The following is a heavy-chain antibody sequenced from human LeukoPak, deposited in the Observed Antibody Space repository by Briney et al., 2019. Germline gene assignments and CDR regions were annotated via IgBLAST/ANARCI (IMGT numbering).Heavy chain of an antibody. V-gene: IGHV4-38-2*01. CDR3: ARAHSSGWTFDY. Sequence: SETLSLTCAVSGYSISSGYYWGWIRQPPGKGLEWIGRIYHSGSTYYNPSLKSRVTISVDTSKNQFSLKLSSVTAADTAVYYCARAHSSGWTFDYWGQGTLVTVSS. J-gene: IGHJ4*02. CDR1: GYSISSGYY. CDR2: IYHSGST. D-gene: IGHD6-19*01.